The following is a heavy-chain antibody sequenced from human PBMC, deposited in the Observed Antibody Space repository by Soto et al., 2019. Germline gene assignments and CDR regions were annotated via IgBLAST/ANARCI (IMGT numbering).Heavy chain of an antibody. J-gene: IGHJ4*02. Sequence: SETLSLTCAVSGGSISSGGYSWSWIRQPPGKGLEWIGYIYHSGSIYYNPSLKSRVTISVDTSKNQFSLTLTPVTAADTAVYYCARGYLPGGNTFYFDYWGQGALVTVSS. CDR2: IYHSGSI. CDR3: ARGYLPGGNTFYFDY. V-gene: IGHV4-30-2*01. D-gene: IGHD2-15*01. CDR1: GGSISSGGYS.